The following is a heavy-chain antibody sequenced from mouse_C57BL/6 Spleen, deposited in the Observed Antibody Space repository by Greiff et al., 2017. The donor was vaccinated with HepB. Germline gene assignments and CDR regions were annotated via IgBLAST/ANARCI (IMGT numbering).Heavy chain of an antibody. CDR2: IDPSDSET. V-gene: IGHV1-52*01. J-gene: IGHJ4*01. D-gene: IGHD3-2*02. CDR3: ASSSGYGNMMDD. CDR1: GYTFTSYW. Sequence: QVQLQQPGAELVRPGSSVKLSCKASGYTFTSYWMHWVKQRPIQGLEWIGNIDPSDSETHYNQKFKDKATLTVDKSSSTAYMQLSSLTSEDSAVYYCASSSGYGNMMDDWGQGTSVTVSS.